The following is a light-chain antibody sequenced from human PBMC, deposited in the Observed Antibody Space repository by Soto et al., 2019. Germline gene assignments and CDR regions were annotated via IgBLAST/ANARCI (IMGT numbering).Light chain of an antibody. CDR2: DVS. J-gene: IGLJ2*01. V-gene: IGLV2-8*01. Sequence: QSALAQPPSASGSPGQSVTISCTGTSSDVGAYNYVSWYQQHPGKAPKLIIYDVSQRPSGVPDRFSGSKSGNTASLTVSGLQAEDGAVYYCNSFAGSAHVVFGGGTKVTVL. CDR1: SSDVGAYNY. CDR3: NSFAGSAHVV.